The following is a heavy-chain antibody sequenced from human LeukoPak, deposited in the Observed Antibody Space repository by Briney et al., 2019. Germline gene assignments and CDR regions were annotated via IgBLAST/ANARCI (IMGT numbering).Heavy chain of an antibody. Sequence: GASVKVSCKASGYTFTSCDINWERQAPGQGLEWMGWMNPNSGNTGYAQKFQGRVTMTRNTSISTAYMELSSLRSEDTAVYYCARDPSRNYGMDVWGQGTTVTVSS. V-gene: IGHV1-8*01. J-gene: IGHJ6*02. CDR3: ARDPSRNYGMDV. CDR2: MNPNSGNT. CDR1: GYTFTSCD.